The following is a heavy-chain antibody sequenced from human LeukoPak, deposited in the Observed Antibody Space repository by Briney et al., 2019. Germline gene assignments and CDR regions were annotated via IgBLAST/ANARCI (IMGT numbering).Heavy chain of an antibody. D-gene: IGHD2-15*01. CDR2: IRSKAYGGTT. J-gene: IGHJ4*02. CDR1: GFTFGDYA. CDR3: TSNFPYCSGGSCYYFDY. Sequence: GGSLRLSCTASGFTFGDYAMSWVRQAPGKGLEWVGFIRSKAYGGTTEYAASVKGRFTISRDDSKSIAYLQMNSLKTEDTAVYCCTSNFPYCSGGSCYYFDYWGQGTLVTVSS. V-gene: IGHV3-49*04.